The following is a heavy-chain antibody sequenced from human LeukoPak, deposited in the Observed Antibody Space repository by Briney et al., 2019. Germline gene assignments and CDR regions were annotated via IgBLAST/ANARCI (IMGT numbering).Heavy chain of an antibody. Sequence: GGSLRLSCLASKFTFNNYAMTWVRQAPGKGLEWVSCISGSGDNMDYADSVKGRFTISRDNSENTLYLQMNSLRGEDTAVYYCARDGYSGSYYRLYYFFMDVWGKGTTVTVSS. J-gene: IGHJ6*03. CDR1: KFTFNNYA. V-gene: IGHV3-23*01. CDR2: ISGSGDNM. D-gene: IGHD1-26*01. CDR3: ARDGYSGSYYRLYYFFMDV.